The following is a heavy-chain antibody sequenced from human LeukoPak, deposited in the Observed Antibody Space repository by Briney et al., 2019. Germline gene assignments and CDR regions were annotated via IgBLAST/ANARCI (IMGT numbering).Heavy chain of an antibody. CDR3: ARHRRKYTSEYHFDS. CDR1: GGSISGYY. J-gene: IGHJ4*02. V-gene: IGHV4-59*08. Sequence: PSETLSPTCTVSGGSISGYYWGWMRQRPGRGLQWIGFISETGSTDYNPPLERRITMSVDNSRNQVSLRVRYATAADTAIYYCARHRRKYTSEYHFDSWGQGILVSVSS. CDR2: ISETGST. D-gene: IGHD6-25*01.